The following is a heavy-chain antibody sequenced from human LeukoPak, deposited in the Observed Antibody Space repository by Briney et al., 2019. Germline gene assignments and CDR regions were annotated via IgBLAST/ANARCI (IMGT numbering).Heavy chain of an antibody. D-gene: IGHD2-15*01. Sequence: GGSLRLSCAASGFTFSSYGMHWVRQAPGKGLEWVAFIRYDGSNKYYADSVKGRFTISRDNSKNTLYLQMNSLRAEDTAVYYCAKDLAATPSYYFDYWGQGTLVTVSS. V-gene: IGHV3-30*02. J-gene: IGHJ4*02. CDR1: GFTFSSYG. CDR2: IRYDGSNK. CDR3: AKDLAATPSYYFDY.